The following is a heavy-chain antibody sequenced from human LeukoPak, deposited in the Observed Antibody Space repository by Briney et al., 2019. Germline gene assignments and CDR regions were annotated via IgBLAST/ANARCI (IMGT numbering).Heavy chain of an antibody. CDR2: IKQDGSEK. CDR1: GFTFSSYW. Sequence: GGSLRLSRAASGFTFSSYWMSWVRQAPGKGLEWVANIKQDGSEKYYVDSVKGRFTISRDNAKNSLYLQMNSLRAEDTAVYYCARRLVRYYYYGMDVWGQGTTVTVSS. V-gene: IGHV3-7*01. J-gene: IGHJ6*02. CDR3: ARRLVRYYYYGMDV. D-gene: IGHD6-19*01.